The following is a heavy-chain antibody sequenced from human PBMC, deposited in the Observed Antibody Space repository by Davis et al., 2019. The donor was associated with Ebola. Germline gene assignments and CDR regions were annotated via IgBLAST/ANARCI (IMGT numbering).Heavy chain of an antibody. CDR2: IYHSGRT. CDR1: GVSVSSTNW. Sequence: SETLSLTCAVSGVSVSSTNWWSWVRQPPGKGLEWIGDIYHSGRTNYNPSLKSRVTISVDKSENQFSLKLSSVTAADTAVYYCSNEDYWGQGTLVTVSS. CDR3: SNEDY. V-gene: IGHV4-4*02. J-gene: IGHJ4*02. D-gene: IGHD4-11*01.